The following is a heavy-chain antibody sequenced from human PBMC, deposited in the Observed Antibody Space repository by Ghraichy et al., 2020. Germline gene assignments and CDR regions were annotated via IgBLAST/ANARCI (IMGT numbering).Heavy chain of an antibody. Sequence: GGSLRLSCAASGFTFDNYVMSWVRQAPGKGLEWVSAICGSGASTYYPDSVKGRFTISRDSSKNRLYLPMNSLRAEDTAVYYCAQDLRERLVTAEYFQHWGQGTLVTVSS. CDR1: GFTFDNYV. CDR3: AQDLRERLVTAEYFQH. CDR2: ICGSGAST. V-gene: IGHV3-23*01. J-gene: IGHJ1*01. D-gene: IGHD6-13*01.